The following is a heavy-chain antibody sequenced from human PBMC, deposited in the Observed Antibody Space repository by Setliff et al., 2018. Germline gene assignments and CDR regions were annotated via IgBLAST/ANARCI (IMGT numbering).Heavy chain of an antibody. CDR2: ISAYNGDT. CDR1: GYTFTNYG. D-gene: IGHD5-12*01. Sequence: SVKVSCKASGYTFTNYGINWVRQAPGQRLEWVGWISAYNGDTNYAQKFQGRVTMTTDRSTSTAYMELRSLKSDDTAVYYCARCLPFLSGYERGAFDYWGQGTLVTVSS. J-gene: IGHJ4*02. CDR3: ARCLPFLSGYERGAFDY. V-gene: IGHV1-18*01.